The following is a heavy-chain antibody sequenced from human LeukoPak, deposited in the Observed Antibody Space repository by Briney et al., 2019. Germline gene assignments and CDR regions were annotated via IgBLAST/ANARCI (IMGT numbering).Heavy chain of an antibody. CDR1: GGSISSYY. D-gene: IGHD1-26*01. J-gene: IGHJ2*01. Sequence: SETLSLTCTVSGGSISSYYWSWIRQPPGKGLEWIGYTYYSWRTNYNPSLKSRVTISVDMSKNQFSLKLSSVTAADTAVYYCARDGSGSDYAWYFDLWGRGTVVTVSS. CDR3: ARDGSGSDYAWYFDL. CDR2: TYYSWRT. V-gene: IGHV4-59*01.